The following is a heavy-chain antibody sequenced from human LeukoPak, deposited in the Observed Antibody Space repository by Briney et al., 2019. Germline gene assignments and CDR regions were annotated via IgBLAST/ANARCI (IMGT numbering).Heavy chain of an antibody. Sequence: GRSLRLSCAASGFTFSSYGMHWVRQAPGKGLEWVAVIWYDGSNKYYADSVKGRFTISRDNSKNTLYLQMNSLRAEDTAVYYCARAGGAAHDAFDIWGQGTMVTVSS. D-gene: IGHD6-6*01. CDR1: GFTFSSYG. V-gene: IGHV3-33*01. CDR2: IWYDGSNK. J-gene: IGHJ3*02. CDR3: ARAGGAAHDAFDI.